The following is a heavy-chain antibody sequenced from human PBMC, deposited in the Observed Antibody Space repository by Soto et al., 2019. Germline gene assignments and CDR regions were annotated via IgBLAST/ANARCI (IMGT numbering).Heavy chain of an antibody. Sequence: QVQLQESGPGLVKPSQTLSLTCTVSGGSISSGGYYWSWIRQHPGKGLEWIGYISYSGSTYYSPSLVSRFTTSVDASKNASSLKLSSVSAADTAVYYCARDALSRDSIWGQGTLVTVSS. CDR2: ISYSGST. V-gene: IGHV4-31*03. CDR3: ARDALSRDSI. J-gene: IGHJ4*02. D-gene: IGHD3-22*01. CDR1: GGSISSGGYY.